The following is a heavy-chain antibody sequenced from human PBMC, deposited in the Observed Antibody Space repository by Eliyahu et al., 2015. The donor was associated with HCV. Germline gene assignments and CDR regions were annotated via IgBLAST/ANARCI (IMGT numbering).Heavy chain of an antibody. Sequence: VQLVESGGVLVQPGESLRLTCEAAGFTVSKAYMSWVRQAPGKGLEGVSILYSSGQTYYADSLQDRFTISRDSSKNTLFLQLNNLRAEDTALYYCARNSYDIRYGYYFDLWGRGTLVTVSS. CDR3: ARNSYDIRYGYYFDL. J-gene: IGHJ2*01. CDR1: GFTVSKAY. D-gene: IGHD2-15*01. V-gene: IGHV3-66*01. CDR2: LYSSGQT.